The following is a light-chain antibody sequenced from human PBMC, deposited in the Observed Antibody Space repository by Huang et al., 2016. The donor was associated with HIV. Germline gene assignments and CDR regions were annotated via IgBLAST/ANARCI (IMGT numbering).Light chain of an antibody. Sequence: DIVMTQSPDSLAVSLGERATINCKSSQSVLQSSANKNFLAWYQQKPGQPPKLLIYGASTRGSGVPDRLSGRGSATDFTLTISSLQAEDVAVYYCQQYYASSITFGQGTRLEIK. V-gene: IGKV4-1*01. CDR1: QSVLQSSANKNF. CDR2: GAS. CDR3: QQYYASSIT. J-gene: IGKJ5*01.